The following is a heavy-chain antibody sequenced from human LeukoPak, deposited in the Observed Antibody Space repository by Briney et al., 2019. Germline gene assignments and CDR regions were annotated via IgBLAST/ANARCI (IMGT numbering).Heavy chain of an antibody. Sequence: SVKVSCKASGGTFSSYAISWVRQAPGQGLELMGGIIPIFGTANYAQKFQGRVTITADESTSTAYMELSSLRSEDTAVYYCARDDGHYDYVWGSYRYFSFDYWGQGTLVTVSS. D-gene: IGHD3-16*02. CDR2: IIPIFGTA. CDR1: GGTFSSYA. CDR3: ARDDGHYDYVWGSYRYFSFDY. J-gene: IGHJ4*02. V-gene: IGHV1-69*13.